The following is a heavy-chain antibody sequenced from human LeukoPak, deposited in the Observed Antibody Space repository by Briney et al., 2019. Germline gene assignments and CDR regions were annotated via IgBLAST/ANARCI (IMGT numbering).Heavy chain of an antibody. D-gene: IGHD3-9*01. V-gene: IGHV3-48*01. CDR2: ISSSSSTI. Sequence: GGSLRLSCAASGFTFSSYSMNWVRQAPGKGLEWVSYISSSSSTIYYADSVKGRFTISRDNSKNTLYLQMNSLRAEDTAVYYCATSEDYDILTGYSDAFDIWGQGTMVTVSS. CDR3: ATSEDYDILTGYSDAFDI. CDR1: GFTFSSYS. J-gene: IGHJ3*02.